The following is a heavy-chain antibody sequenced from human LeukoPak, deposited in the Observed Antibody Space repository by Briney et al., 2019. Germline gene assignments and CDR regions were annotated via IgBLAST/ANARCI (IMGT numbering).Heavy chain of an antibody. Sequence: GGSLRHSCAGSGFIFRDYWLTWVRQAPGKGLQWVANINQDGSDKNYVDSLKGLFTIFRDNAKNLLFLQMNSLRVEDTAVYYCAGPPQAGPFDHWGQGTLVTVS. CDR3: AGPPQAGPFDH. J-gene: IGHJ4*02. V-gene: IGHV3-7*01. CDR1: GFIFRDYW. D-gene: IGHD6-19*01. CDR2: INQDGSDK.